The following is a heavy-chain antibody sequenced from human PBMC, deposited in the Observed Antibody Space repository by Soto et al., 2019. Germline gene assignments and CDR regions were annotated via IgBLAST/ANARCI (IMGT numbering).Heavy chain of an antibody. J-gene: IGHJ4*02. V-gene: IGHV3-23*01. CDR2: ITGGGDNT. CDR1: GFTFTSYA. CDR3: TQEGGSRDWLTVN. Sequence: EVQLLESGGDLVQPGGSLRLSCAASGFTFTSYAMSWIRQAPGKGLEWVSAITGGGDNTYYADSVKGRFTISRDNSKNTLYLEMNRLRGEGTAFYFRTQEGGSRDWLTVNWGQGTLVTVSS. D-gene: IGHD3-9*01.